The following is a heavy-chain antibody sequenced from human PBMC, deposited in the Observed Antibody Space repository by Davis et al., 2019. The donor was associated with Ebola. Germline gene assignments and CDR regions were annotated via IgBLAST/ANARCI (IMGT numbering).Heavy chain of an antibody. CDR3: ARLAYYYDSSGYNRGGFDY. Sequence: SETLSLTCTVSGGSISSYYWSWIRQPPGKGLEWIGYIYYSGSTNYNPSLKSGVTISVDTSKNQFSLKLSSVTAADTAVYYCARLAYYYDSSGYNRGGFDYWGQGTLVTVSS. CDR1: GGSISSYY. J-gene: IGHJ4*02. CDR2: IYYSGST. D-gene: IGHD3-22*01. V-gene: IGHV4-59*01.